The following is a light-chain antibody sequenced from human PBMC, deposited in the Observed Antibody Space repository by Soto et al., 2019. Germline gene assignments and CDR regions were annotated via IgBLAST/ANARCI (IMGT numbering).Light chain of an antibody. V-gene: IGLV2-14*01. Sequence: QSVLTQPASVSGSPGQSITISCTGTSSDVGGYNYVCWYQQHPGKAPKLIIYEVSNRPSGVSNRFSGSKSGNTASLTISGLQAEDEADYYCSSNSVSGAWVFGGGTKLTVL. CDR3: SSNSVSGAWV. CDR2: EVS. CDR1: SSDVGGYNY. J-gene: IGLJ3*02.